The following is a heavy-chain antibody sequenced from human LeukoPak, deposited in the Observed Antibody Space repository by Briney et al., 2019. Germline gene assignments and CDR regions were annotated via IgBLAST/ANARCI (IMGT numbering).Heavy chain of an antibody. CDR2: IYTSGST. D-gene: IGHD2-15*01. J-gene: IGHJ5*02. V-gene: IGHV4-61*02. CDR1: GASFSSSTYY. CDR3: ARELRGLLGGVDP. Sequence: TSETLSLTCTVSGASFSSSTYYWSWIRQPAGKGLEWIGRIYTSGSTNYNPSLKSRVTMSVDTSKNQFSLKLSSVTAADTAVYYCARELRGLLGGVDPWGQGTLVTVSS.